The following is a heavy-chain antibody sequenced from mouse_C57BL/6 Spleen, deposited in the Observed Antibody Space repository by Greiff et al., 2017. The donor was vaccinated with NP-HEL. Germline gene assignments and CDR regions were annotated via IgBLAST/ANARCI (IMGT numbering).Heavy chain of an antibody. V-gene: IGHV1-74*01. Sequence: QVQLQQPGAELVKPGASVKVSCKASGYTFTSYWMHWVKQRPGQGLEWIGRIHPSDSDTNYNQKFKGKATLTVDKSSSTAYMQLSSLTSEDSAVYYCAMPPSKPYAMDYWGQGTSVTVSS. CDR2: IHPSDSDT. CDR1: GYTFTSYW. D-gene: IGHD1-3*01. J-gene: IGHJ4*01. CDR3: AMPPSKPYAMDY.